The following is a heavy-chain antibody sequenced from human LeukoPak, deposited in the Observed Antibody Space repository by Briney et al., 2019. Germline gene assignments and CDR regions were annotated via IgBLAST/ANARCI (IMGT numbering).Heavy chain of an antibody. CDR1: GGSFSGYY. D-gene: IGHD3-10*01. V-gene: IGHV4-34*01. CDR2: INHSGST. CDR3: ARRRYYGSGSYRYFDY. J-gene: IGHJ4*02. Sequence: SETLSLTCAVYGGSFSGYYWSWFRQPPGKGLKGMGEINHSGSTKYNPSLKRRVTISADTSKNQFSLKLSSVTAADTAVYYCARRRYYGSGSYRYFDYWGQGTLVTVSS.